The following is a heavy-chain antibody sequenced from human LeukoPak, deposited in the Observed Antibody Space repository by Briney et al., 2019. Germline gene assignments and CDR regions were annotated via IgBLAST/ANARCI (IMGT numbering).Heavy chain of an antibody. V-gene: IGHV4-34*01. CDR3: ASARKELLRRAFDY. CDR2: INHSGST. J-gene: IGHJ4*02. CDR1: GGSFSGYY. D-gene: IGHD1-26*01. Sequence: PSETLSLTCAVYGGSFSGYYWSWIRQPPGKGLEWIGEINHSGSTNYNPSLKSRVTISVDTSKNQFSLKLSSVTAADTAVYYCASARKELLRRAFDYWGQGTLVTVSS.